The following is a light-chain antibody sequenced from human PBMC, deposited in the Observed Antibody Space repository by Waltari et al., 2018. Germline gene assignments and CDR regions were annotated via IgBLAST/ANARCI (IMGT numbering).Light chain of an antibody. CDR1: SSDVGSYNL. V-gene: IGLV2-23*01. Sequence: QSALTQPASVSGSPGQSITISCTGTSSDVGSYNLVSSYQQHPGKAPKLMIYEGSKRPSGVSNRFSGSKSGNTASLTISGLQAEDEADYYCCSYAGSSTLGVFGGGTKLTVL. CDR3: CSYAGSSTLGV. CDR2: EGS. J-gene: IGLJ3*02.